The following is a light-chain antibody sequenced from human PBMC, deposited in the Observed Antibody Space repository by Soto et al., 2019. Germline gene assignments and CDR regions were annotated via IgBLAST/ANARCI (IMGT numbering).Light chain of an antibody. CDR2: GAS. Sequence: EIVMTQSPATLSVSPGEGVTLSCRASQTVPSRIAWYQQKPGQSPRLLLYGASNRATGVPDRFSGSGSGTDFTLTISSLEPEDFAVYFCQQWHSSPSITFGQGTRLEIK. V-gene: IGKV3-20*01. CDR1: QTVPSR. CDR3: QQWHSSPSIT. J-gene: IGKJ5*01.